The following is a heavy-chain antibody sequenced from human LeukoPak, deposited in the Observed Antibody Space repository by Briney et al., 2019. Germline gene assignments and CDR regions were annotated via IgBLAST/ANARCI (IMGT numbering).Heavy chain of an antibody. CDR3: ARGVGDYYYYYGMDV. CDR2: IYSDGRT. V-gene: IGHV3-53*01. Sequence: TGGSLRLSCAASGFTVSSNYMSWVRQAPGKGLEWVSVIYSDGRTYYADSVKGRFTISRDNSKNTLYLETNSLRAEDTAVYYCARGVGDYYYYYGMDVWGQGTTVTVSS. D-gene: IGHD3-10*01. J-gene: IGHJ6*01. CDR1: GFTVSSNY.